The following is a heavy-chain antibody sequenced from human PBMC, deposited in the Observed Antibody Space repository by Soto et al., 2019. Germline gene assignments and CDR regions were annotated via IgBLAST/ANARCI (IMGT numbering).Heavy chain of an antibody. CDR1: GYSFIDYY. Sequence: QVQLVQSGAEVKKPGASVKVSCRTSGYSFIDYYVHWVRQAPGQGLEWVGWVNPNSGASNYAEKFQGRVTMTQDRSITTVYMEFTGLRSDDTAIYYYARWRDAVATHDSWYQGTLVTVSS. D-gene: IGHD5-12*01. CDR3: ARWRDAVATHDS. CDR2: VNPNSGAS. J-gene: IGHJ4*02. V-gene: IGHV1-2*02.